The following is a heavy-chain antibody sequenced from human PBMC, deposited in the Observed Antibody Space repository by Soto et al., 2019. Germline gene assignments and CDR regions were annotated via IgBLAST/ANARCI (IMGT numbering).Heavy chain of an antibody. V-gene: IGHV4-30-2*01. CDR2: IYPSGMP. CDR1: VGSGSNAAYS. Sequence: TLSLSCTVSVGSGSNAAYSWRCSLQPPGKGLEWIGYIYPSGMPFYNPSLRSRVTISIDRSNDQFSLNLKSVTAADTAVYYCARERGGYGLFDSWGQGTLVTVSS. J-gene: IGHJ4*02. D-gene: IGHD5-18*01. CDR3: ARERGGYGLFDS.